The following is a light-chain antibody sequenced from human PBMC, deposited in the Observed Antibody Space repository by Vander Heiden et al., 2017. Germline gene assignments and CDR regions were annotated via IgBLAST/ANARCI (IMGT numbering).Light chain of an antibody. Sequence: DIQMTQSPSSLSASVGDRVTITCRASQSISSYLNWYQQKPGKAPKLLIYAASSLQSGVPSRFSGSGSGTDFTLTISSLQPEDFATYYCQQSDSTPRTFDQGTKLEIK. V-gene: IGKV1-39*01. CDR1: QSISSY. J-gene: IGKJ2*02. CDR2: AAS. CDR3: QQSDSTPRT.